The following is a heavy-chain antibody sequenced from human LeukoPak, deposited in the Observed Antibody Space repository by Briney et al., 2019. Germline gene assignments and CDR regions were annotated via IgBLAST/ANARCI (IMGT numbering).Heavy chain of an antibody. CDR3: ARGGEDIVVVPAATGVDY. V-gene: IGHV3-30*03. J-gene: IGHJ4*02. CDR1: GFTFSSYG. D-gene: IGHD2-2*01. Sequence: GGSLRLSCAASGFTFSSYGMHWVRQAPGKGLEWVAVISYDGSNKYCADSVKGRFTISRDNAKNSLFLQMNSLRAEDTAVYYCARGGEDIVVVPAATGVDYWGQGTLVTVSS. CDR2: ISYDGSNK.